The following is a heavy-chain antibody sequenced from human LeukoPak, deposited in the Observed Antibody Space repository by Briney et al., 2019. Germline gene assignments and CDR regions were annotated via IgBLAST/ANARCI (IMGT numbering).Heavy chain of an antibody. CDR2: IYYSGST. D-gene: IGHD3-16*01. Sequence: SETLSLTCTVSGGSISSGGYYWSWIRQHPGKGLEWIGYIYYSGSTYYNPSLKSRITISVDTPKNQFSLKLSSVTAADTAVYYCARDSQLGGYYYYGMDVWGQGTTVTVSS. V-gene: IGHV4-31*03. CDR3: ARDSQLGGYYYYGMDV. J-gene: IGHJ6*02. CDR1: GGSISSGGYY.